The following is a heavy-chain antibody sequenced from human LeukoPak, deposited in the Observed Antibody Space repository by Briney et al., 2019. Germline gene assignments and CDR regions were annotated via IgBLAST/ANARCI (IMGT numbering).Heavy chain of an antibody. CDR1: GFTFSSHG. Sequence: GRSLRLSCAASGFTFSSHGMHWVRQAPGKGLEWVAGIWYDGSSKFYAASVRGRFTISRDNSKNTLYVQMISLRAEDTAVYYCARGRGSGWYDAFDIWGQGTMVTVSS. V-gene: IGHV3-33*01. CDR3: ARGRGSGWYDAFDI. CDR2: IWYDGSSK. D-gene: IGHD6-19*01. J-gene: IGHJ3*02.